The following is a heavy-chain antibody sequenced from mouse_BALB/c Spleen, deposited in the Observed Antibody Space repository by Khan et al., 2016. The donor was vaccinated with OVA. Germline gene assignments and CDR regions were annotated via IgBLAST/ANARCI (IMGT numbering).Heavy chain of an antibody. V-gene: IGHV1-77*01. J-gene: IGHJ3*01. CDR1: GYTFTDYV. D-gene: IGHD4-1*01. CDR2: IYPGSDST. Sequence: QVQLQQSGPELVKPGASVKMSCKASGYTFTDYVMNWVKQRNGKGLEWIGQIYPGSDSTYYNEKFKGKATLTADRSSSAAYMQLSNLTSEDSAVYFCARAGWDVFAYWGQGTLVTVSS. CDR3: ARAGWDVFAY.